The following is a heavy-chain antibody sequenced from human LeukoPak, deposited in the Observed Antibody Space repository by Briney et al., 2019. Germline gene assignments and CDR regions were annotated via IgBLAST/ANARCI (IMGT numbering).Heavy chain of an antibody. CDR1: GFTFSRHG. D-gene: IGHD1-26*01. Sequence: GGSLRLSCAASGFTFSRHGIHWVRQAPGKGLEWVSGISGSGGSTYYADSVKGRFTISRDNSKNTLYLQMNSLRAGDTAVYYCAKAMGATLFDYWGQGTLVTVSS. J-gene: IGHJ4*02. CDR3: AKAMGATLFDY. V-gene: IGHV3-23*01. CDR2: ISGSGGST.